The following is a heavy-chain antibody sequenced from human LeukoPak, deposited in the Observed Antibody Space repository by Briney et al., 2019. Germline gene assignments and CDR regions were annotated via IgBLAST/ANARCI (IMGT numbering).Heavy chain of an antibody. CDR2: ISPSGDRT. CDR1: GFTVSSYA. D-gene: IGHD3-22*01. J-gene: IGHJ4*02. CDR3: AIMHGYYDGSGFWVQ. V-gene: IGHV3-23*01. Sequence: GGSLRLSCAASGFTVSSYAMSWVRQAPGKGLEWVSFISPSGDRTSNADSVEGRFTISRDNTRNTLYLQMNSLRDEDTGVYYCAIMHGYYDGSGFWVQWGQGTLVTVSS.